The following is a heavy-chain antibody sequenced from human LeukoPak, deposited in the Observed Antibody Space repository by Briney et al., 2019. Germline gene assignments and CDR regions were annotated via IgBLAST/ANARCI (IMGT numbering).Heavy chain of an antibody. CDR1: GYTFTGHY. Sequence: ASVKVSCKASGYTFTGHYMHWVRQAPGQGPEWMAWIDPNSGDTNYAQKFQGRVTLTRDASIGTAYMEMNRLTYDDTAIYYCARDVYTSGWRYFDLWGHGTLVTVSS. J-gene: IGHJ2*01. CDR3: ARDVYTSGWRYFDL. D-gene: IGHD6-19*01. CDR2: IDPNSGDT. V-gene: IGHV1-2*02.